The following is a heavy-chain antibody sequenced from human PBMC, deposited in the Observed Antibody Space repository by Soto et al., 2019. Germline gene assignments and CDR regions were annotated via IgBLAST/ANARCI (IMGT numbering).Heavy chain of an antibody. CDR1: GYSFAGYW. CDR2: IDPSDSQT. CDR3: ARQIYDSDTGPNFQYYFDS. Sequence: GESLKISCKGSGYSFAGYWITWVRQKPGKGLEWMGRIDPSDSQTYYSPSFRGRVTISVTKSITTVFLQWSSLRASDTAMYYCARQIYDSDTGPNFQYYFDSWGQGTPVTVSS. V-gene: IGHV5-10-1*01. D-gene: IGHD3-22*01. J-gene: IGHJ4*02.